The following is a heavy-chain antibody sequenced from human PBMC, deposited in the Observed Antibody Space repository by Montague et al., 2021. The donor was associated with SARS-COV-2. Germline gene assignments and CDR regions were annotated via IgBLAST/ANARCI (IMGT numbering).Heavy chain of an antibody. V-gene: IGHV4-39*01. CDR3: ARKEMKYSSIWSTGGNWCDP. CDR2: IYYSGST. J-gene: IGHJ5*02. Sequence: SETLSLTCTVSGGSISSSSYYWGWIRQPPGKGLEWIGSIYYSGSTXYKPSLQSRVTISVDTSKNQFSLKLSSVTAADTAVYYCARKEMKYSSIWSTGGNWCDPWGQGTLVTVSS. D-gene: IGHD6-13*01. CDR1: GGSISSSSYY.